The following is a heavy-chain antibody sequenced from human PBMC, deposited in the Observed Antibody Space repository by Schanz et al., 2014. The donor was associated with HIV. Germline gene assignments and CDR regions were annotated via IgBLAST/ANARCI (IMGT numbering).Heavy chain of an antibody. CDR1: GFTFSSYG. V-gene: IGHV3-30*03. Sequence: QVQLVESGGGVVQPGRSLRLSCAASGFTFSSYGMHWVRQAPGKGLEWVAVISYDGSNKYYADSVKGRFTISRDNSKNTLYLQMNSLRSEDTAVYYCAGGERLGPGQWFDPWGQGTLVTVSS. D-gene: IGHD3-16*01. CDR2: ISYDGSNK. J-gene: IGHJ5*02. CDR3: AGGERLGPGQWFDP.